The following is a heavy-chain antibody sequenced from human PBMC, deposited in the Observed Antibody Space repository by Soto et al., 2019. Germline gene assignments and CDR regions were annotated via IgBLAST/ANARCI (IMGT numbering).Heavy chain of an antibody. J-gene: IGHJ6*02. CDR2: ISAYNGNT. Sequence: ASVKVSCKASGYTFTSYGISWVRQAPGQGLEWMGWISAYNGNTNYAQKLQGRVTMTTDTSTSTAYMELRSLRSDDTAVYYCARRAYYDSSGYYDYYYYGMDVWGQGTTVT. V-gene: IGHV1-18*01. CDR3: ARRAYYDSSGYYDYYYYGMDV. CDR1: GYTFTSYG. D-gene: IGHD3-22*01.